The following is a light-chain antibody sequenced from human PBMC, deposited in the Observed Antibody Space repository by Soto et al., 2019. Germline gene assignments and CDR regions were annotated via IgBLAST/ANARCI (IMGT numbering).Light chain of an antibody. CDR2: STT. V-gene: IGLV8-61*01. CDR3: VLYMGSGIGV. CDR1: SGSVSTSHY. J-gene: IGLJ3*02. Sequence: QAVVTQEPSFSVSPGRTVTLTCGLSSGSVSTSHYPGWYQQTPGQAPRTLIYSTTTRSSGVPDRFSGSILGNKAALTITGAQADDESDYYCVLYMGSGIGVFGGGTKVTVL.